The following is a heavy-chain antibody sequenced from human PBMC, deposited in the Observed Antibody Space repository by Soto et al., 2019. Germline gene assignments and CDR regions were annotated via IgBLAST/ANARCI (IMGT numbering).Heavy chain of an antibody. J-gene: IGHJ6*02. D-gene: IGHD2-2*01. CDR3: ARSIGDIVVVPAASGYYYGMDV. CDR1: GFTFSSYA. V-gene: IGHV3-30-3*01. Sequence: GGSLRLSCAASGFTFSSYAMHWVRQAPGKGLEWVAVISYDGSNKYYADSVKGRFTISRDNSKNTLYLQMNSLRAEDTAVYYCARSIGDIVVVPAASGYYYGMDVWGQGTTVTVS. CDR2: ISYDGSNK.